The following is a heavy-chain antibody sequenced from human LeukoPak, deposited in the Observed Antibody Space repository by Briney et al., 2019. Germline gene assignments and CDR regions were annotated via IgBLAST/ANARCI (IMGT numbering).Heavy chain of an antibody. Sequence: ASVKVSCKASGYTFTSYGISWVRQAPGQGLEWMGWISAYNGNTNYAQKLQGRVTMTTDTSTSTAYMELRSLRSDDTAVYYCARDRSLPSGQSSGWYFSVWGDPNRKYYFDYWGQGTLVTVSS. J-gene: IGHJ4*02. V-gene: IGHV1-18*01. CDR1: GYTFTSYG. CDR3: ARDRSLPSGQSSGWYFSVWGDPNRKYYFDY. D-gene: IGHD6-19*01. CDR2: ISAYNGNT.